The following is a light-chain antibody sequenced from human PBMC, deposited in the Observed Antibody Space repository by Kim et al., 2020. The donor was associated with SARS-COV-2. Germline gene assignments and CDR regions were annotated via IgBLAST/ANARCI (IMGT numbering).Light chain of an antibody. V-gene: IGKV5-2*01. Sequence: ETTLTQSPAFMSATPGDMINISCKASQDIDNDVNWYQRKPGEAAVFLIQEGTTLAPGIPPRFSGSLLGTDFTLTIHNFQSEDAAYYFCLQHDNLPLTFGGGTTVEIK. CDR3: LQHDNLPLT. CDR1: QDIDND. CDR2: EGT. J-gene: IGKJ4*01.